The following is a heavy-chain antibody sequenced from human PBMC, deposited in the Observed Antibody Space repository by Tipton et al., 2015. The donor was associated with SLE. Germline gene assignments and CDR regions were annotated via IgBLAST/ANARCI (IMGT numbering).Heavy chain of an antibody. V-gene: IGHV3-23*01. Sequence: SLRLSCVGSGFMFMIFAMSWVRQAPGKGLEWVAVVSGSGGTTNYADSVKGRFTVSRDNSENTLYLQMNSLRAEDTAVYFCAKHSAAYGDYVRGGLDYWGQGTLVTVSS. D-gene: IGHD4-17*01. CDR1: GFMFMIFA. J-gene: IGHJ4*02. CDR2: VSGSGGTT. CDR3: AKHSAAYGDYVRGGLDY.